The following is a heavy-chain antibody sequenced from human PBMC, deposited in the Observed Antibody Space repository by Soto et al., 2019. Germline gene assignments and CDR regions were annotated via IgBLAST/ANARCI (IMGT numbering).Heavy chain of an antibody. Sequence: SVKVSCRSCGGTFGSDGISWGREALGQGREWMGGIIPIFGTANYAQKFQGRVTITADESTSTSYRELSSLRSEDTAVYYCAKSSIAARHSLGARGTLQHWGQATLVTVSS. V-gene: IGHV1-69*13. CDR1: GGTFGSDG. CDR3: AKSSIAARHSLGARGTLQH. CDR2: IIPIFGTA. J-gene: IGHJ1*01. D-gene: IGHD6-6*01.